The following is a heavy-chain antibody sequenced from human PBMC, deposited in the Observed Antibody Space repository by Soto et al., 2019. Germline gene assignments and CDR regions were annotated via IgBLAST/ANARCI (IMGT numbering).Heavy chain of an antibody. D-gene: IGHD6-13*01. CDR1: GFTFSSYG. Sequence: QVQLVESGGGVVQPGRSLRLSCAASGFTFSSYGMHWVRQAPGKGLEWVAVIWYDGSNKYYADSVKGRFTISRDNSKNTLYLQMNSRRAEDTAVYYCARESIIAAAGTVDYWGQGTLVTVSS. CDR3: ARESIIAAAGTVDY. V-gene: IGHV3-33*01. J-gene: IGHJ4*02. CDR2: IWYDGSNK.